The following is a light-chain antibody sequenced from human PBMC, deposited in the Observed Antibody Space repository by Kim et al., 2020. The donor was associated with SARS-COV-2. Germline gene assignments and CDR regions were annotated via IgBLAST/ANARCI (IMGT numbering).Light chain of an antibody. V-gene: IGLV3-19*01. CDR3: NSRDSNDNVV. CDR2: GKN. Sequence: VAWGQTVRITCQGESLRRYYATWYKKKPGQAPIVVIYGKNNRPSGIPDRFSGSSSGNTASLTISGTQAGDEADYYCNSRDSNDNVVFGGGTKLTVL. CDR1: SLRRYY. J-gene: IGLJ2*01.